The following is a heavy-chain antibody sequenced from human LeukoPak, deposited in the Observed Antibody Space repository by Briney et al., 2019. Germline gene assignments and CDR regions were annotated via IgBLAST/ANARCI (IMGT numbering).Heavy chain of an antibody. CDR1: GASVSTSH. J-gene: IGHJ4*02. Sequence: PSETLSLTCVVPGASVSTSHWNWIRQLPGKGLEWIGCLSYTGKTDYNPSLTSRVTISLATSKNQVSLKLRSVTAADTAIYYCSEGYFEPFDHWGQGILVTVSS. D-gene: IGHD2/OR15-2a*01. CDR3: SEGYFEPFDH. V-gene: IGHV4-59*02. CDR2: LSYTGKT.